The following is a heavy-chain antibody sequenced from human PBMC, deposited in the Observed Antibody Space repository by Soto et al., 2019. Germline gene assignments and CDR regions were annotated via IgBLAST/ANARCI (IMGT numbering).Heavy chain of an antibody. Sequence: QVQLVQSGAEVKTPGSSVKVSCKASGGTFSSYAISWVRQAPGQGLEWMGGIIPIFGTANYAQKFQGRVTITADESTSTAYMELSSLRSEDTAVYYCARGKMATITMGGVGDYWGQGTLVTVSS. D-gene: IGHD3-16*01. CDR3: ARGKMATITMGGVGDY. J-gene: IGHJ4*02. CDR1: GGTFSSYA. CDR2: IIPIFGTA. V-gene: IGHV1-69*12.